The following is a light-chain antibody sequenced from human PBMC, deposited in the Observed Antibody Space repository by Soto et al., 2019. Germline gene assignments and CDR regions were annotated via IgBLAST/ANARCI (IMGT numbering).Light chain of an antibody. J-gene: IGLJ1*01. CDR1: ISNIGNNY. V-gene: IGLV1-47*01. Sequence: QSVLTQPSSVSGTPGQGVTISCSGSISNIGNNYVYWFQQLPGTAPKVLSNRNDQRPSGVPDRFSGSKSGTSASLAISGLRPEDEADYYCAAWDDTVRSYVFGTGTKVTVL. CDR2: RND. CDR3: AAWDDTVRSYV.